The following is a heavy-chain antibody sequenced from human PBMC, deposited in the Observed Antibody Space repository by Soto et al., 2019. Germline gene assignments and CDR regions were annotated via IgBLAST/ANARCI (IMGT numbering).Heavy chain of an antibody. CDR1: GFTFSSYG. CDR2: IWYDGSNK. V-gene: IGHV3-33*01. CDR3: ARERDCSGGSCYSVDYYYGMDV. D-gene: IGHD2-15*01. J-gene: IGHJ6*02. Sequence: GGSLRLSCAASGFTFSSYGMHWVRQAPGKGLEWVAVIWYDGSNKYYADSVKGRFTISRDNSKNTLYLQMNSLRAEDTAVYYCARERDCSGGSCYSVDYYYGMDVWGQGTTVTVSS.